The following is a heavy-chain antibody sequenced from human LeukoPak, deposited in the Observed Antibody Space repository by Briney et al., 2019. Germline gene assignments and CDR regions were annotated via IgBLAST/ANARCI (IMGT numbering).Heavy chain of an antibody. Sequence: GASVKVSCKASGGTFSSYAISWVRQAPGQGLEWMGRIIPILGIANYAQKFQGRVTITADKSTSTAYMELSSLRSEDTAVYYCARDVGRSSMYNWFDPWGQGTLVTVSS. D-gene: IGHD1-26*01. CDR2: IIPILGIA. V-gene: IGHV1-69*04. CDR1: GGTFSSYA. J-gene: IGHJ5*02. CDR3: ARDVGRSSMYNWFDP.